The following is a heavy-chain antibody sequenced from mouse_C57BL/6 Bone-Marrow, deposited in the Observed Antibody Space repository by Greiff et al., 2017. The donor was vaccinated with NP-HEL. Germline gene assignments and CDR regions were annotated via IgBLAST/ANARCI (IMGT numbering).Heavy chain of an antibody. CDR3: ARLGRGGRYWYFDV. CDR2: ILPSIGRT. Sequence: VQLVESGSELRSPGSSVKLSCKDFDSEVFPIAYMSWVRQKPGHGFEWIGGILPSIGRTIYGEKFEDKATLDADTLSNTAYLELNSLTSEDSAIYYCARLGRGGRYWYFDVWGTGTTVTVSS. V-gene: IGHV15-2*01. D-gene: IGHD4-1*01. J-gene: IGHJ1*03. CDR1: DSEVFPIAY.